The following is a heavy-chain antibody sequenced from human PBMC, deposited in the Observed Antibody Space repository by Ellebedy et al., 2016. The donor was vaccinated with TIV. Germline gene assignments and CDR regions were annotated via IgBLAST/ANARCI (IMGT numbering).Heavy chain of an antibody. CDR1: GLTFSDAW. V-gene: IGHV3-15*01. J-gene: IGHJ3*02. CDR3: TTGWAFDI. Sequence: GGSLRLXXAASGLTFSDAWMYWVRQAPGKGLEWVGRITSRADGGARDYAAPVQGRFTISRDESRNTLSLEMNSLKTEDTAMYYCTTGWAFDIWGQGTMVTVSS. CDR2: ITSRADGGAR.